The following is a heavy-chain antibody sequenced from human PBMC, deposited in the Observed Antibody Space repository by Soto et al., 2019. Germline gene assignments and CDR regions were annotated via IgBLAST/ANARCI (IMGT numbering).Heavy chain of an antibody. CDR1: GYSFKNYA. D-gene: IGHD3-3*02. Sequence: QVQLVQSGPEVKRPGASVRISCRTAGYSFKNYAIHWVRQAPGKKLEWMGWSNEGSGNTRYSQKFQGTMSIARYTSASTSYLDLRSLTSEDTAIYFCARDDRTISGAVTLDYWGPGTLVTVSS. CDR3: ARDDRTISGAVTLDY. CDR2: SNEGSGNT. V-gene: IGHV1-3*01. J-gene: IGHJ4*02.